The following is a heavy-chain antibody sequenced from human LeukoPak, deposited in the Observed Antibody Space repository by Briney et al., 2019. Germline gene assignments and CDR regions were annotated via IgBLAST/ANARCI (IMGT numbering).Heavy chain of an antibody. CDR2: IYYSGST. Sequence: TSETLSLTCTVSGGSISSYYWSWIRQPPGKGLEWIGYIYYSGSTYYNPSLKSRVTISVDTSKNQFSLKLNSVTAADSAVYYCATCGAQLNWFDPWGQGTLVTVSS. CDR3: ATCGAQLNWFDP. D-gene: IGHD2-2*01. J-gene: IGHJ5*02. CDR1: GGSISSYY. V-gene: IGHV4-59*08.